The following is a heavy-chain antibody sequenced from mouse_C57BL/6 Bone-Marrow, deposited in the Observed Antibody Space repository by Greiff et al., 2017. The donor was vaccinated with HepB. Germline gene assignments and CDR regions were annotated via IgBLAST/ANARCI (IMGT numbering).Heavy chain of an antibody. CDR2: IDPSDSYT. J-gene: IGHJ1*03. D-gene: IGHD2-3*01. Sequence: QVQLQQPGAELVKPGASVKLSCKASGYTFTSYWMQWVKQRPGQGLEWIGEIDPSDSYTNYNQKFKGKATLTVDTSSSTAYMQLSSLTSEDSAVYYCAGLLPWYFDVWGTGTTVTVSS. CDR1: GYTFTSYW. CDR3: AGLLPWYFDV. V-gene: IGHV1-50*01.